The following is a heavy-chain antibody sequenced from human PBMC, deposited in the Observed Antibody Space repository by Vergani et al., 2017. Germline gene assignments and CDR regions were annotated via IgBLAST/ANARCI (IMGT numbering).Heavy chain of an antibody. D-gene: IGHD3-3*01. CDR3: ARTYYDFWSGLRKGGYYFDY. Sequence: QVTLKESGPALVKPTQTLTLTCSFSGFSLSTPCMRVRWIRQPPGKALYWLARIDWDEDKFYSTSLKTRLTISKETSKNQVVLTMTNMDPVDTATYYCARTYYDFWSGLRKGGYYFDYWGQGTLVTVSS. J-gene: IGHJ4*02. V-gene: IGHV2-70*04. CDR2: IDWDEDK. CDR1: GFSLSTPCMR.